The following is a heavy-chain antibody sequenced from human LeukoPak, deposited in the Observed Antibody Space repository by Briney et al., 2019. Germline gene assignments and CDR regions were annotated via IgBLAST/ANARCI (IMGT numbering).Heavy chain of an antibody. D-gene: IGHD6-19*01. CDR3: TRKAVAGLFDY. CDR2: ISYDGSNK. J-gene: IGHJ4*02. V-gene: IGHV3-30*03. Sequence: PGRSLRLSCAASGFTFSSYGMHWVRQAPGKGLEWVAVISYDGSNKYYADSVKGRFTISRDNSKNTLYLQMNSLKTEDTAVYYCTRKAVAGLFDYWGQGTLVTVSS. CDR1: GFTFSSYG.